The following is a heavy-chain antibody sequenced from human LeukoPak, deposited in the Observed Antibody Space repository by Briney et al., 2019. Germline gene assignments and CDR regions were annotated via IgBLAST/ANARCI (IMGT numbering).Heavy chain of an antibody. V-gene: IGHV1-2*02. D-gene: IGHD6-13*01. CDR2: NNPNSGGT. J-gene: IGHJ4*02. Sequence: ASVKVSCKASGYTFTGYYMHWVRQAPGQGLEWMGWNNPNSGGTNNAQKFQGRVTMTRDTSISTAYMELSRLRSDDTAVYYSARLSTLAAAARDYWGQGTLVTVPS. CDR3: ARLSTLAAAARDY. CDR1: GYTFTGYY.